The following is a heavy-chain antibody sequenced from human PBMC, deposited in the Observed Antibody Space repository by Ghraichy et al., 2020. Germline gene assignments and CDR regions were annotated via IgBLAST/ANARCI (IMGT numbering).Heavy chain of an antibody. J-gene: IGHJ6*02. V-gene: IGHV1-2*04. CDR1: GYTFTGYY. D-gene: IGHD3-9*01. CDR2: INPNSGGT. Sequence: ASVKVSCKASGYTFTGYYMHWVRQAPGQGLEWMGWINPNSGGTNYAQKFQGWVTMTRDTSISTAYMELSRLRSDDTAVYYCARDLYYDILTGSQNPYYYGMDVWGQGTTVTVSS. CDR3: ARDLYYDILTGSQNPYYYGMDV.